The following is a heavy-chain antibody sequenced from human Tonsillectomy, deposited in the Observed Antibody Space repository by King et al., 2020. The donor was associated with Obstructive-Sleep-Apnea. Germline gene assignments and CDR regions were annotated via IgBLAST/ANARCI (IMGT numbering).Heavy chain of an antibody. CDR2: INSRGTT. D-gene: IGHD3-10*01. CDR3: AKEGGGSGVYWVDS. CDR1: GFTFYSYA. J-gene: IGHJ5*01. Sequence: VQLVQSGGGLVQPGGSLRLSCVASGFTFYSYAMSWVRQAPGKGLEWVSAINSRGTTFYADSVKGRFTISRDNSKYTVDLQVNSLSAEDTAFYYCAKEGGGSGVYWVDSWGQGTLVTVSS. V-gene: IGHV3-23*04.